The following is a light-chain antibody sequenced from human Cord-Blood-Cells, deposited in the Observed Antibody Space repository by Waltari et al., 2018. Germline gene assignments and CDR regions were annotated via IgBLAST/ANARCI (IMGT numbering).Light chain of an antibody. Sequence: QSVLTPPPSVSGAPGQRVTISCTGGSANIGDGYDVHWYQQRPGTAPKPLIYGNSNRPSGVPDRFSGSKSGTSASLAITGLQAEDEADYYCQSYDSSLSGWVFGGGTKLTVL. CDR3: QSYDSSLSGWV. CDR2: GNS. J-gene: IGLJ3*02. CDR1: SANIGDGYD. V-gene: IGLV1-40*01.